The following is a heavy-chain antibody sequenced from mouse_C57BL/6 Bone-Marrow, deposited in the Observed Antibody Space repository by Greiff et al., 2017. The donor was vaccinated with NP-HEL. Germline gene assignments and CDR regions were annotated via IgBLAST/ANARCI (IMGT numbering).Heavy chain of an antibody. V-gene: IGHV1-53*01. CDR3: ASLYYGSSYGFAY. J-gene: IGHJ3*01. CDR1: GYTFTSYW. D-gene: IGHD1-1*01. Sequence: QVHVKQPGTELVKPGASVKLSCKASGYTFTSYWMHWVKQRPGQGLEWIGNINPSNGGTNYNEKFKSKATLTVDKSSSTAYMQLSSLTSEDSAVYYCASLYYGSSYGFAYWGQGTLVTVSA. CDR2: INPSNGGT.